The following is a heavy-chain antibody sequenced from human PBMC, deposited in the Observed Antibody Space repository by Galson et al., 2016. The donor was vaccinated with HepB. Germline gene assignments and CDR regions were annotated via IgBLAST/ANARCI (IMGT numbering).Heavy chain of an antibody. D-gene: IGHD3-22*01. CDR1: GFTFSSYA. Sequence: LRLSCAASGFTFSSYALNWVRQAPGKGLEWVSYIGSRSSPIHYADSVKGRFTISRDNAKNSLYSQMNSLRDEDTAVYYCARVDEGYYYLIDYWGQGTLVTVSS. J-gene: IGHJ4*02. CDR3: ARVDEGYYYLIDY. V-gene: IGHV3-48*02. CDR2: IGSRSSPI.